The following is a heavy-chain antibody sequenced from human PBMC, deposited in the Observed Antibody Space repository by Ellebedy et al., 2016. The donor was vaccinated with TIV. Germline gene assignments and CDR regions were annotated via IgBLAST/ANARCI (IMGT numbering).Heavy chain of an antibody. CDR2: IKWDGGAP. J-gene: IGHJ5*02. CDR1: GFTFHEHA. Sequence: PGGSLRLSCAASGFTFHEHAMGWIRQAPGKGLEWVSGIKWDGGAPHYVDSVKGRFTISRDNAKNSLELQMNSLRAEDTAVYYCARVGYYDFLAGYHHVDHWGQGTLVTVSS. V-gene: IGHV3-20*04. CDR3: ARVGYYDFLAGYHHVDH. D-gene: IGHD3-9*01.